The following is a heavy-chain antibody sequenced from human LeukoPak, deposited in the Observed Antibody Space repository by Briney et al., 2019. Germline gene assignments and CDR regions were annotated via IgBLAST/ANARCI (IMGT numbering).Heavy chain of an antibody. CDR3: ARDSTPYGHSGY. CDR1: GGSINNYC. D-gene: IGHD4-17*01. V-gene: IGHV4-59*01. CDR2: IYYSGST. Sequence: SETLSLTCTVSGGSINNYCWSWIRQPPGKGLEWIGYIYYSGSTNYNPSLKSRVTISVDTSKNQFSLNLSSVTAADTAVYYCARDSTPYGHSGYWGQGTLVTVSP. J-gene: IGHJ4*02.